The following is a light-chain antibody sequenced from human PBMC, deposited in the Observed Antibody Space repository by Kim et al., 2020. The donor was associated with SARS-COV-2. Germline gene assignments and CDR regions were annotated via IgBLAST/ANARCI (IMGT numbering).Light chain of an antibody. J-gene: IGKJ3*01. V-gene: IGKV3-11*01. Sequence: ATLSLSPGERATLSCRASQSVSRYLAWYQQKPGQAPRLLIYDASNRATGIPARFSGSGSGTDFTLTISSLEPEDFAVYYCHQRGTFGPGTKVDIK. CDR1: QSVSRY. CDR3: HQRGT. CDR2: DAS.